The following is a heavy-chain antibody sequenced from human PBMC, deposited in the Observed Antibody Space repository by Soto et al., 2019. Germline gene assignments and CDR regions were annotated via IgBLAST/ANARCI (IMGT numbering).Heavy chain of an antibody. Sequence: SLRLSCAASGFTFSSYEMNWVRQAPGKGLEWLSYISGSGTIILYADSVKGRFTISRDNAENSLYLQMNSLRVEDTAVYYCARDWDFWTELYRSDAFDLCGQRT. J-gene: IGHJ3*01. CDR1: GFTFSSYE. V-gene: IGHV3-48*03. CDR3: ARDWDFWTELYRSDAFDL. CDR2: ISGSGTII. D-gene: IGHD3-3*01.